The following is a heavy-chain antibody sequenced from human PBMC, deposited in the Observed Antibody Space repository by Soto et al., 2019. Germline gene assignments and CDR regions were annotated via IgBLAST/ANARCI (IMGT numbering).Heavy chain of an antibody. Sequence: GGSVRLSCAASGFPFGENAMSWVRQAPGKGLEWVSSISDSGATTYYADSVRGRFTISRDNSKNTLYLQMKSLRAEDSASYYCAKEDTSSGSLDYWGQGALVTVSS. CDR3: AKEDTSSGSLDY. CDR2: ISDSGATT. V-gene: IGHV3-23*01. J-gene: IGHJ4*02. CDR1: GFPFGENA. D-gene: IGHD6-19*01.